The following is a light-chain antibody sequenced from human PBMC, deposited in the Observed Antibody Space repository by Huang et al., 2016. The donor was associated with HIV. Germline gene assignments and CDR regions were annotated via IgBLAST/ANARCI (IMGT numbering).Light chain of an antibody. V-gene: IGKV3D-15*01. CDR1: QGVSNN. CDR2: VAS. CDR3: QHYNNWPPWT. J-gene: IGKJ1*01. Sequence: EIVMTQSPATLSVSPGERATLSCRASQGVSNNIAWYHQKPGQTPRLLIHVASTRATGIAAKFSGRGSGTDFTLTITSLQPEDSAVYYCQHYNNWPPWTFGPGTQVEI.